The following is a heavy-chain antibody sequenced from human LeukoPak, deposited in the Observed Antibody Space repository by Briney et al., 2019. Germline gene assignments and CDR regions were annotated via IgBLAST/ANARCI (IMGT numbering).Heavy chain of an antibody. CDR3: ARASDIYGVDV. CDR2: ISSGTTYI. J-gene: IGHJ6*02. Sequence: GGSLRPSCAASGFTFSSYSMNWVRQAPGKGLEWVSSISSGTTYIYYADSVKGRSTISRDNAKNSLSLQMNSLRAEDTAVYYCARASDIYGVDVWGQGTTVTVSS. CDR1: GFTFSSYS. V-gene: IGHV3-21*01. D-gene: IGHD3-9*01.